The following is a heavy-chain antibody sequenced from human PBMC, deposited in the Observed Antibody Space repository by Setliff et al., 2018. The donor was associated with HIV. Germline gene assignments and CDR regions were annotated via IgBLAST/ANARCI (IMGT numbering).Heavy chain of an antibody. Sequence: PSETRSPTCPVSGASVSSGGFYWSWIRQPPGKGLEWIGYIYYTGSTYSNPSLKSRVTISLDTSRNQFSLKLSSVTAADTAVYYWARRGIAAAGSDSWGQGTLVTSPQ. CDR1: GASVSSGGFY. CDR3: ARRGIAAAGSDS. V-gene: IGHV4-30-4*08. CDR2: IYYTGST. J-gene: IGHJ4*02. D-gene: IGHD6-13*01.